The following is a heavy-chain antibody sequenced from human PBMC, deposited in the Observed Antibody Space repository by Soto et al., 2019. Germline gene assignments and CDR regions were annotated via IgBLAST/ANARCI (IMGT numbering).Heavy chain of an antibody. Sequence: QVQLVQSGAEVKKPGASVKVSCKASGYTFTSYGISWVRQAPGQCLEWMGWISAYNGNTNYAQKLQGRVPMTTDTSTSTAYMELRSLRSDDTAVYYCAREGEIRGGDYYYYMDVWGKGTTVTVSS. CDR3: AREGEIRGGDYYYYMDV. CDR2: ISAYNGNT. V-gene: IGHV1-18*01. CDR1: GYTFTSYG. J-gene: IGHJ6*03. D-gene: IGHD3-16*01.